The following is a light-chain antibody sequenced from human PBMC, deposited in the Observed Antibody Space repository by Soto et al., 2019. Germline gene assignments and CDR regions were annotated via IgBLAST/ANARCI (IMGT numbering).Light chain of an antibody. Sequence: EIVMTQSPATLSVSPGERATLSCRASQSVSSNLAWYQQKPGQAPRLLIYGASTRATGIPARFSGSGSGTEFTLTISSLQSEDFAVYYCQQYNNWPLSTFGQGTKVDI. J-gene: IGKJ1*01. CDR1: QSVSSN. CDR2: GAS. CDR3: QQYNNWPLST. V-gene: IGKV3-15*01.